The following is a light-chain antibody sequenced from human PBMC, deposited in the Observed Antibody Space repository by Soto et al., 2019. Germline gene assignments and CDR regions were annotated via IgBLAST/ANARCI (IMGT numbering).Light chain of an antibody. Sequence: DIQMTQSPSSLSASVGDRVTITCRASQGIANYLAWYQQKPGKVPKLLIYAASTLEPGVPSRFSGSGFGTDFPLSISCLKPEDFASHNCQQYNGAPFTFRPGKKVDIK. CDR2: AAS. CDR3: QQYNGAPFT. CDR1: QGIANY. V-gene: IGKV1-27*01. J-gene: IGKJ3*01.